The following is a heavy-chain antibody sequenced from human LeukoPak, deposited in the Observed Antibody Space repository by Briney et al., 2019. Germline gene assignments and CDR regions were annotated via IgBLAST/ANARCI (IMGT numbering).Heavy chain of an antibody. CDR3: VRLRRNSDTSGFYYYYDF. CDR1: GYTFSSYS. D-gene: IGHD3-22*01. V-gene: IGHV3-21*01. J-gene: IGHJ4*02. Sequence: PGGSLRLSCVAPGYTFSSYSINWVRHAPGKGLEWVSSISVRSNYIYYADSVRGRFSISRDDARDSLYLQMNSLRAEDTAVYFCVRLRRNSDTSGFYYYYDFWGQGTLVTVSS. CDR2: ISVRSNYI.